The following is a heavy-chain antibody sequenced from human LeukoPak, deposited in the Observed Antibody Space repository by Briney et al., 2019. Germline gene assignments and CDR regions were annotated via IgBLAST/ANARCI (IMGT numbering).Heavy chain of an antibody. D-gene: IGHD2-2*01. V-gene: IGHV1-69*01. CDR1: GGTFSSYD. J-gene: IGHJ5*02. CDR3: ARAKGDYCSSTSCYNWFDP. Sequence: SVKVCCKASGGTFSSYDISWVRQAPGQGLEWMGGIIPIFGTANYAQKFQGRVTITADESTSTAYMELSSLRSEDTAVYYCARAKGDYCSSTSCYNWFDPWGQGTLVTVSS. CDR2: IIPIFGTA.